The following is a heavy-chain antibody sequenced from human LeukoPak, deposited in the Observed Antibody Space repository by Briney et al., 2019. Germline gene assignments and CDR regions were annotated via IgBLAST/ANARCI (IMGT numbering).Heavy chain of an antibody. CDR1: GGSISSYY. Sequence: SETLSLTCTVSGGSISSYYWSWIRQPPGKGLEWIGYIYYSGSTNYNPSLKSRVTISVDTSKNQFSLKLSSVTAADTAVYYCARGGGPVTAAEKYYYYYYYMDVWGKGTTVTVSS. CDR3: ARGGGPVTAAEKYYYYYYYMDV. J-gene: IGHJ6*03. V-gene: IGHV4-59*01. D-gene: IGHD6-13*01. CDR2: IYYSGST.